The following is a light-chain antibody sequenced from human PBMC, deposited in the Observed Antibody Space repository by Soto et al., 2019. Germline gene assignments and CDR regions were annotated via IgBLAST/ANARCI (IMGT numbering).Light chain of an antibody. V-gene: IGKV2-30*01. CDR2: KVS. Sequence: DVVLTQSPLSLPVTLGQPASISCRSSQSLVYSNGNTYLAWFQQRPGQSPRRLIYKVSNRDSGVPDRFSGSGSGTDFTLTISRVEAEDVRVYYCMQGTHWPRTFGQGSKVEIK. J-gene: IGKJ1*01. CDR1: QSLVYSNGNTY. CDR3: MQGTHWPRT.